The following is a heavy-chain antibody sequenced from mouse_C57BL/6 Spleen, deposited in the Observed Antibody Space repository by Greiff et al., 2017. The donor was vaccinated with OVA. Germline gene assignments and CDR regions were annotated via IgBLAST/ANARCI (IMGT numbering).Heavy chain of an antibody. V-gene: IGHV5-9*01. J-gene: IGHJ2*01. Sequence: EVKLMESGGGLVKPGGSLKLSCAASGFTFSSYTMSWVRQTPEKRLEWVATISGGGGNTYYPDSVKGRFTISRDNAKNTLYLQMSSLRSEDTALYYCARLEYYGSSSFDYWGQGTTLTVSS. CDR3: ARLEYYGSSSFDY. CDR2: ISGGGGNT. D-gene: IGHD1-1*01. CDR1: GFTFSSYT.